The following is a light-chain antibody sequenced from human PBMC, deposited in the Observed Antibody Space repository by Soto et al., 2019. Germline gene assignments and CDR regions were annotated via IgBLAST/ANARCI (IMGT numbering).Light chain of an antibody. CDR1: QSVSSSY. CDR3: QQYGSSPQWT. V-gene: IGKV3-20*01. Sequence: DIVLAQSPGTRSLSPGESATLCCRVSQSVSSSYLAWYQQKPGQAPRLLIYGASSRATGIPDTFSGSGSGTDFTHTISRLEPEDCAVYYCQQYGSSPQWTCGQGTKVDIK. CDR2: GAS. J-gene: IGKJ1*01.